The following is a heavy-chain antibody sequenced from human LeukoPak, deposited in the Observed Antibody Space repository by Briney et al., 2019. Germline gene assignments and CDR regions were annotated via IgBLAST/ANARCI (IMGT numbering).Heavy chain of an antibody. CDR1: GFTFSDYY. CDR3: ARDPSITMIVVVMDDAFDI. Sequence: GGSLRLSCAASGFTFSDYYMSWLRQAPGKGLEWVSYISSSGSTIYYADSVKGRFAISRDNAKNSLYLQMNSLRAEDTAVYYCARDPSITMIVVVMDDAFDIWGQGTMVTVSS. CDR2: ISSSGSTI. J-gene: IGHJ3*02. V-gene: IGHV3-11*01. D-gene: IGHD3-22*01.